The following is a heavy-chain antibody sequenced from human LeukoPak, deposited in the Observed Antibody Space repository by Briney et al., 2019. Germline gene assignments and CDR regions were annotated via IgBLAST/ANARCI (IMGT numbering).Heavy chain of an antibody. CDR3: AKAGIQLWQDFYYYYYGMDV. Sequence: GGSLRLSCAASGFTFSSYAMSWVRQAPGKGLEWVSAISGSGGSTYYADSVKGRFTISRDNSKNTLYLQMNSLRAEDTAVYYRAKAGIQLWQDFYYYYYGMDVWGQGTTVTVSS. D-gene: IGHD5-18*01. CDR2: ISGSGGST. V-gene: IGHV3-23*01. J-gene: IGHJ6*02. CDR1: GFTFSSYA.